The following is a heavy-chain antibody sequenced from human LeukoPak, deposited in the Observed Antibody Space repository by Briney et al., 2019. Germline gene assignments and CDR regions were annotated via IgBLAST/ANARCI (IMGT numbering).Heavy chain of an antibody. J-gene: IGHJ6*02. Sequence: SETLSLTCTVSGGSISSYYWSWIRQPAGKGLEWIGRIYTSGSTNYNPSLKGRVTMSVDTSKNQFSLKLSSVTAADTAVYYCARDNYDILTGYPAEGMDVWGQGTTVTVSS. D-gene: IGHD3-9*01. CDR1: GGSISSYY. V-gene: IGHV4-4*07. CDR2: IYTSGST. CDR3: ARDNYDILTGYPAEGMDV.